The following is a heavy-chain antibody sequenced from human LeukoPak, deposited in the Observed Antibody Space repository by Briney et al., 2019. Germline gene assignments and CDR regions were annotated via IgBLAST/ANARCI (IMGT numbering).Heavy chain of an antibody. V-gene: IGHV4-61*02. CDR3: ARVMFGELPSSYYYYYMDV. D-gene: IGHD3-10*02. Sequence: ASETLSLTCTVSGGSISSNDHYWSWIRQPAGKGLEWIGRIYTSGSTNYNPSLKSRVTMSVDTSKNQFSLKLSSVTAADTAVYYCARVMFGELPSSYYYYYMDVWGKGTTVTVSS. CDR2: IYTSGST. J-gene: IGHJ6*03. CDR1: GGSISSNDHY.